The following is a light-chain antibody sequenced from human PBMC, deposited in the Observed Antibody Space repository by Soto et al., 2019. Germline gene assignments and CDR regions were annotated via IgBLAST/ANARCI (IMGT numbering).Light chain of an antibody. CDR1: QSVSSNY. V-gene: IGKV3-20*01. CDR2: GAS. J-gene: IGKJ4*01. CDR3: QQYGSSPRVT. Sequence: EIVLTQSPGTLSLSPGERATLSCRASQSVSSNYLAWYQQKPGQAPRLLIYGASSRATGIPDRFSGSGSGIDFTLTISRLEPEDFAVYYCQQYGSSPRVTFGGGTKVEIK.